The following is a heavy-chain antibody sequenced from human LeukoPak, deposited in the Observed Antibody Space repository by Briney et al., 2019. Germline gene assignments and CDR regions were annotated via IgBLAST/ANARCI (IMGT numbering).Heavy chain of an antibody. CDR3: ARHDYCSSTSCYYYYGMDV. CDR2: IYPGDSDT. V-gene: IGHV5-51*01. J-gene: IGHJ6*02. CDR1: GYSFTSYW. Sequence: GASLQISCKGSGYSFTSYWIGWVRQMPGKGLEWMGIIYPGDSDTRYSPSFQGQVTISADESISTAYLQWSSLKASDTAMYYCARHDYCSSTSCYYYYGMDVWGQGTTVTVSS. D-gene: IGHD2-2*01.